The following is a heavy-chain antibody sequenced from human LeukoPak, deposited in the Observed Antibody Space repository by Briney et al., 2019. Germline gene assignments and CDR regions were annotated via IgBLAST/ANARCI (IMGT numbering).Heavy chain of an antibody. D-gene: IGHD6-13*01. CDR2: IYTSGST. CDR1: GGSISSYY. CDR3: ARDSTAAGLDY. V-gene: IGHV4-4*07. J-gene: IGHJ4*02. Sequence: SETLSLTCAVYGGSISSYYWSWIRQPAGKGLEWIGRIYTSGSTNYNPSLKSRVTMSVDTSKNQFSLKLSSVTAADTAVYYCARDSTAAGLDYWGQGTLVTVSS.